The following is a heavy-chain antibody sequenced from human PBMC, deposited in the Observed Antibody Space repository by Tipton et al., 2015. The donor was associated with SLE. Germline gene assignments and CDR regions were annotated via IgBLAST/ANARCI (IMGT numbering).Heavy chain of an antibody. V-gene: IGHV4-59*07. Sequence: TLSLTCTVSGGSISSHYWSWIRQPPGKGLEWIGYIYYSGSTHYNPSLKSRVTISVDTSKNQFSLKLSSVTAADTAVYYCASYSSSYFDYWVQGTLVTVSS. CDR3: ASYSSSYFDY. D-gene: IGHD6-6*01. CDR2: IYYSGST. J-gene: IGHJ4*02. CDR1: GGSISSHY.